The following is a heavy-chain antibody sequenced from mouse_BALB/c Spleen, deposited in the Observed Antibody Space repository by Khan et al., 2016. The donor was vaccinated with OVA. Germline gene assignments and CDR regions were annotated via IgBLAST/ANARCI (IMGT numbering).Heavy chain of an antibody. Sequence: EVELVESGGGLVKPGGSLKLSCAASGFTFSDYYMYWVRQTPEKRLEWVATISDGGSYTNYADIVKGRFTISRDNAENNLYLQMRSLKSEDTAMYYGARGDYGSSIPWFAYWGQGTLVTVSA. V-gene: IGHV5-4*02. CDR2: ISDGGSYT. D-gene: IGHD1-1*01. CDR3: ARGDYGSSIPWFAY. J-gene: IGHJ3*01. CDR1: GFTFSDYY.